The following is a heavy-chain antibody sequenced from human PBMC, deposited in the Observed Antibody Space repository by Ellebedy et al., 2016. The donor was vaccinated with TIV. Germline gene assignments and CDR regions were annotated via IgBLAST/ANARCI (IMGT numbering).Heavy chain of an antibody. D-gene: IGHD3-9*01. CDR2: INAGNGNT. Sequence: AASVKVSCKASGYTFTSYVIHWVRQAPGQRLEWMGWINAGNGNTKYSQKFQGRVTMTEDTSTDTAYMELSSLRFEDTAVYYCATAGYKSGYSHIDYWGQGTLVTVSS. CDR3: ATAGYKSGYSHIDY. J-gene: IGHJ4*02. CDR1: GYTFTSYV. V-gene: IGHV1-3*01.